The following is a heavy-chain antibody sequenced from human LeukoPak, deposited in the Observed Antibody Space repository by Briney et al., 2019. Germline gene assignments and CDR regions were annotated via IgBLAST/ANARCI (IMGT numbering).Heavy chain of an antibody. V-gene: IGHV1-69*06. J-gene: IGHJ4*02. Sequence: ASVKVSCKASGGTFSSYAISWVRQAPGQGLEWMGGIIPIFGTANYAQKFQGSVTITADKSTSTAYMELSSLRSEDTAVYYCASINYDILTGYRDYWGQGTLVTVSS. CDR3: ASINYDILTGYRDY. D-gene: IGHD3-9*01. CDR2: IIPIFGTA. CDR1: GGTFSSYA.